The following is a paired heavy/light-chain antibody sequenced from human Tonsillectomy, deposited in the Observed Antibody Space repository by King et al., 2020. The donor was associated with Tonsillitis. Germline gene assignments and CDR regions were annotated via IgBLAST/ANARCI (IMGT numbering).Light chain of an antibody. V-gene: IGLV1-44*01. Sequence: QSVLTQPPSASKTPGQRVTISCSGSSSNIGSNSVNWYQQFPGTAPKLLIYSDNRRPSGVPDRFSGSKSGSSASLAISGLQSEDEADYYCAAWDDSLNGWVFGGGTKLTVL. J-gene: IGLJ3*02. CDR3: AAWDDSLNGWV. CDR1: SSNIGSNS. CDR2: SDN.
Heavy chain of an antibody. V-gene: IGHV4-31*03. CDR3: ARSAILTGYIPFDY. D-gene: IGHD3-9*01. Sequence: QVQLQESGPGLVKASQTLSLTCTVSGGSINSGGYYWNWIRQHPGKGLEWIGYIYHSGRTQYNPSLKSRVTISEDTSQNQFSLKLNSVTAADTAVYYCARSAILTGYIPFDYWGQGTLVAVSS. CDR1: GGSINSGGYY. CDR2: IYHSGRT. J-gene: IGHJ4*02.